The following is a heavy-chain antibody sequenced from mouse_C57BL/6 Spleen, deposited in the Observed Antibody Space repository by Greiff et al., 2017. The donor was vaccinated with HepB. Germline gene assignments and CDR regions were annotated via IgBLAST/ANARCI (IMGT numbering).Heavy chain of an antibody. V-gene: IGHV1-62-2*01. Sequence: QVQLKESGAELVKPGASVKLSCKASGYTFTEYTIHWVKQRSGQGLEWIGWFYPGSGSIKYNEKFKDKATLTADKSSSTVYMELSRLTSEDSAVYFCARHEGYYGYDGGLFDVWGTGTTVTVSS. CDR3: ARHEGYYGYDGGLFDV. CDR1: GYTFTEYT. J-gene: IGHJ1*03. CDR2: FYPGSGSI. D-gene: IGHD2-2*01.